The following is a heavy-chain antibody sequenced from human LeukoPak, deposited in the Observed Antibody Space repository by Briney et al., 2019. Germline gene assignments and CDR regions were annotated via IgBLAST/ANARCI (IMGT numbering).Heavy chain of an antibody. Sequence: PGRSLRLSCAASGFTFDDYAMHWVRQAPGKGLEWVSGISWNSGSIGYADSVKGRFTISRDNAKNSLYLQMNSLRAEDTALYYCARDGHVLRYFDWFSREPTGWFDPWGQGTLVTVSS. V-gene: IGHV3-9*01. D-gene: IGHD3-9*01. CDR2: ISWNSGSI. CDR1: GFTFDDYA. CDR3: ARDGHVLRYFDWFSREPTGWFDP. J-gene: IGHJ5*02.